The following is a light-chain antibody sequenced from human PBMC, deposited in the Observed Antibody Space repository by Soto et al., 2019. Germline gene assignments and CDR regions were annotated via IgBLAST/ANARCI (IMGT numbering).Light chain of an antibody. J-gene: IGKJ5*01. CDR3: QQRKLWPPVT. Sequence: IVSTQDQTPLSLRPGETASAPPTPTPSVTNFLAWYQQKPGQAPRLLIYGAFNRATGIPARFSGSGSGTDFTLTISSLEPQDFAVYYCQQRKLWPPVTFGQGPRLEIK. CDR1: PSVTNF. CDR2: GAF. V-gene: IGKV3-11*01.